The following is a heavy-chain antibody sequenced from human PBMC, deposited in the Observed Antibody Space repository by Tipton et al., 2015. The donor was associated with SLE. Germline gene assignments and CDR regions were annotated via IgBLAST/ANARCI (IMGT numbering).Heavy chain of an antibody. V-gene: IGHV4-59*01. D-gene: IGHD1-26*01. Sequence: WIRQPPGKGLEWIGYIHYTGSASYNPSLKTRVSMSAHSSRSQFSLELTSMTAADTAVYYCARGGYYSAPDYWGQGTLVTVSS. CDR2: IHYTGSA. CDR3: ARGGYYSAPDY. J-gene: IGHJ4*02.